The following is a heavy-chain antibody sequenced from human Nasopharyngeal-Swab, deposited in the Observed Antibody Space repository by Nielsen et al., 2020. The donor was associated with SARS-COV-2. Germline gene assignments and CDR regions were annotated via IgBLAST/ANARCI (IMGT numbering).Heavy chain of an antibody. CDR2: ITNGGIMT. J-gene: IGHJ6*03. CDR1: GFTFTDYY. Sequence: GESLKISCAASGFTFTDYYMTWVRQAPGKGREWVSYITNGGIMTYYADSVKGRFTMSRDNAKTSLYLQMNSLRAEDTAMYYCARGQKGSGSYWSRSYFYMDVWGKGTTVTVSS. CDR3: ARGQKGSGSYWSRSYFYMDV. D-gene: IGHD3-10*01. V-gene: IGHV3-11*04.